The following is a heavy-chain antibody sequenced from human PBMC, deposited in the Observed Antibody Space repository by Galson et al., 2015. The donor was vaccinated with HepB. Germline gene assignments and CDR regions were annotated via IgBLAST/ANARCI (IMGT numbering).Heavy chain of an antibody. CDR2: INPNSGGT. V-gene: IGHV1-2*04. D-gene: IGHD6-13*01. CDR3: ARGKIAAAGTVDYYYYGMDV. J-gene: IGHJ6*02. CDR1: GYTFTGYY. Sequence: SVKVSCKASGYTFTGYYMHWVRQAPGQGLEWMGWINPNSGGTNYAQKFQGWVTMTRDTSISTAYMELSRLRSDDTAVYYCARGKIAAAGTVDYYYYGMDVWGQGTTVTVSS.